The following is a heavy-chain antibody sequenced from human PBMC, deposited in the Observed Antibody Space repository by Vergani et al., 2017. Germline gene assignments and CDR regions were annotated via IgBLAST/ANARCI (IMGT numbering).Heavy chain of an antibody. J-gene: IGHJ5*02. D-gene: IGHD3-22*01. CDR2: ISYDGSNK. CDR3: ARAVRGIVATQDNWFDP. Sequence: QVQLVESGGGVVQPGRSLRLSWAASGFTFSSYTMHWVRQAPGKGLEWVAVISYDGSNKYYADSVKGRFTISRDNSKNTLYLQMNSLRAEDTAVYYCARAVRGIVATQDNWFDPWGQGTLVTVSS. V-gene: IGHV3-30-3*01. CDR1: GFTFSSYT.